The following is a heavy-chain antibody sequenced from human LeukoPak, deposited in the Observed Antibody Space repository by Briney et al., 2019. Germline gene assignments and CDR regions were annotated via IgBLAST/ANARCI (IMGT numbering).Heavy chain of an antibody. CDR3: AKDCSGGTCYFDY. V-gene: IGHV1-18*01. CDR2: VSAYNGNT. D-gene: IGHD2-15*01. Sequence: ASVKVSCKASGHSFTSYGISWVRQAPGQGLEWMGWVSAYNGNTNSAQKFQGRVTMTTDTSTSTAYMELRRVRSDDTAVYYCAKDCSGGTCYFDYWGQGTLVTVSS. J-gene: IGHJ4*02. CDR1: GHSFTSYG.